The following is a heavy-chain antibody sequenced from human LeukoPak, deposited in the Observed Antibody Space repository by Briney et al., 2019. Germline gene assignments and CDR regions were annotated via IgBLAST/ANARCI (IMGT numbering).Heavy chain of an antibody. CDR3: AREVTVQAYYYYMDV. D-gene: IGHD4-17*01. Sequence: ASVKVSCKASGGTFSTYSISWVRQAPGQGLEWMGGIIPILGTANYAQKFQGRVTITADKSTSIAYMELSSLRSEDTAVYYCAREVTVQAYYYYMDVWGKGTTVTVSS. CDR2: IIPILGTA. V-gene: IGHV1-69*06. J-gene: IGHJ6*03. CDR1: GGTFSTYS.